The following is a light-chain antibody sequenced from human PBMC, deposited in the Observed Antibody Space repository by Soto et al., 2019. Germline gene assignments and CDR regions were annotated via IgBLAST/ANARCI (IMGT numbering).Light chain of an antibody. J-gene: IGKJ1*01. CDR1: QSVSSF. CDR3: QQYGSSPGT. Sequence: EIVLTQSPGTLSLSPGERATLSCRASQSVSSFLAWYQQKPGQAPRLLIYSASSRATGIPDRFSGSGSGTDFTLTISRLEPEDFVVYYCQQYGSSPGTFGQGTKVEIK. CDR2: SAS. V-gene: IGKV3-20*01.